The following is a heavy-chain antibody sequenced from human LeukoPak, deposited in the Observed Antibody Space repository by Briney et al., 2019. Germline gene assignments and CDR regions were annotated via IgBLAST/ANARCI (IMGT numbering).Heavy chain of an antibody. Sequence: GGSLRLSCAASGFTFSTYNMHWARQAPGKGPEWVSYISAGSDTIYYADSVKGRFTISRDDAKNSLYLQMNSLRAEDTAVYHCATDWPVEWGQGTLVTVSS. CDR1: GFTFSTYN. CDR2: ISAGSDTI. CDR3: ATDWPVE. D-gene: IGHD4-23*01. J-gene: IGHJ4*02. V-gene: IGHV3-48*04.